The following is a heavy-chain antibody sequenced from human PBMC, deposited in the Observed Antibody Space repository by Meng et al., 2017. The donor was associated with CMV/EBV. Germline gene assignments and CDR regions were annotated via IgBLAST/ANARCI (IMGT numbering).Heavy chain of an antibody. Sequence: QRQESGPGLVKPSATLSLTCTVAGGSISSSYWSWIRQPAGKGLEWIGRIYTSGSTNYNPSLKSRVTMSVDTSKNQFSLKLSSVTAADTAVYYCARDLMNCSSTSCANWFDPWGQGTLVTVSS. CDR1: GGSISSSY. CDR2: IYTSGST. D-gene: IGHD2-2*01. V-gene: IGHV4-4*07. J-gene: IGHJ5*02. CDR3: ARDLMNCSSTSCANWFDP.